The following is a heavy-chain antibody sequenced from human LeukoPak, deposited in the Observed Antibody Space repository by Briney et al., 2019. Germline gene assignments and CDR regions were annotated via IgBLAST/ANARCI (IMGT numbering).Heavy chain of an antibody. CDR3: ARGVAGPYYYYYMDV. Sequence: GASVKVSCKASGYTFTDYYMHWVRQAPGQGLEWMGWINPNSGGTNYAQKFQGRVTMTRDTPISTAYMELSRLTSDDTAVYYCARGVAGPYYYYYMDVWGRGTTVTVSS. D-gene: IGHD6-19*01. V-gene: IGHV1-2*02. CDR1: GYTFTDYY. J-gene: IGHJ6*03. CDR2: INPNSGGT.